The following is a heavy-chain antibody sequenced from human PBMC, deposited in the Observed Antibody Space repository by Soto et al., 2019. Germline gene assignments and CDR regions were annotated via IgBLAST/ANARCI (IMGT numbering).Heavy chain of an antibody. CDR3: ARSPRSDELSLFDF. CDR2: IYYSGRT. D-gene: IGHD3-16*02. V-gene: IGHV4-39*01. Sequence: SETLSLSCSVSGGSISRSSYFWTWIRQPPGKGLEYIGSIYYSGRTHHNPSLESRVTMSVDTSKNQFSLKLASVTAADTAVYYCARSPRSDELSLFDFWGQGTLVTVSS. J-gene: IGHJ5*01. CDR1: GGSISRSSYF.